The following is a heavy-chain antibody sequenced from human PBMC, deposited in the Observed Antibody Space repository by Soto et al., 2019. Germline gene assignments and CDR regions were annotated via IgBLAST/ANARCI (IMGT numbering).Heavy chain of an antibody. J-gene: IGHJ5*01. V-gene: IGHV4-4*07. CDR3: GRCGKGVVRDAIVRPAGWCVS. D-gene: IGHD3-10*01. Sequence: QVQLQESGPSLVRPSETLSLTCTVSGGSLRSFYWSWIRQPAGKGLEWVGRIYGSGRTTYNPPLQSPVTTSLDVSLNLFPLSLSSVIAADTCVYFCGRCGKGVVRDAIVRPAGWCVSWGRGTLVTVSS. CDR1: GGSLRSFY. CDR2: IYGSGRT.